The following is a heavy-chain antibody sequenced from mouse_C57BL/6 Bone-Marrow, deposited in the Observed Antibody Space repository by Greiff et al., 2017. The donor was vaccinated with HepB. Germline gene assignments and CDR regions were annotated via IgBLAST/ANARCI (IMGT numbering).Heavy chain of an antibody. CDR3: WYHYWYFDV. Sequence: VQLQQSGAELVRPGASVTLSCKASGYTFTDYEMHWVKQTPVHGLEWIGAIDPETGGTAYNQKFKGTAILTADKSSSTAYMELRSLTSEDSAVYLLWYHYWYFDVWGTGTTVTVSS. CDR2: IDPETGGT. D-gene: IGHD2-10*01. V-gene: IGHV1-15*01. J-gene: IGHJ1*03. CDR1: GYTFTDYE.